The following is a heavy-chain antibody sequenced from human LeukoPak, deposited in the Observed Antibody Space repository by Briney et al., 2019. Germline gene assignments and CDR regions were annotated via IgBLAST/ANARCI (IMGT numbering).Heavy chain of an antibody. V-gene: IGHV1-8*01. J-gene: IGHJ4*02. CDR3: ARAVPGPAHASYLFDY. Sequence: ASVKVSCKASGYTFTSYDINWVRQATGQGLEWMGWMNPNSGNTGYAQKFQGRVTMTRNTSISTAYMELSSLRSEDTAVYYCARAVPGPAHASYLFDYWGQGTLVTVSS. D-gene: IGHD3-16*01. CDR2: MNPNSGNT. CDR1: GYTFTSYD.